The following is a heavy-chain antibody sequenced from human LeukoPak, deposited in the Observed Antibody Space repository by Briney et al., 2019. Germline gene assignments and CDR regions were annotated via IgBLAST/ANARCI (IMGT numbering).Heavy chain of an antibody. CDR1: GYTFSSYA. D-gene: IGHD3-10*01. CDR3: ARVKGWYGSGSYYNAIDY. J-gene: IGHJ4*02. Sequence: GGSLRLSCAASGYTFSSYAMHWVRQAPGKGLEWVAVISYDGSNKYYADSVKGRFTISRDNSKNTLYLQMNSLRAVDTAVYYCARVKGWYGSGSYYNAIDYWGQGTLVTVSS. CDR2: ISYDGSNK. V-gene: IGHV3-30-3*01.